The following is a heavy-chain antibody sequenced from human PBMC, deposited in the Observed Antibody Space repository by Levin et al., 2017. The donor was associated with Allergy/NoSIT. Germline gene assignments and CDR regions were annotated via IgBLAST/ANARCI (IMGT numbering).Heavy chain of an antibody. Sequence: GGSLRLSCAASGFTFSNAWMSWVRQAPGKGLEWVGRIKSKTDGGTTDYAAPVKGRFTISRDDSKNTLYLQMNSLKTEDTAVYYCTTDFGYCSGGSCYYDYGMDVWGQGTTVTVSS. CDR1: GFTFSNAW. J-gene: IGHJ6*02. D-gene: IGHD2-15*01. CDR2: IKSKTDGGTT. V-gene: IGHV3-15*01. CDR3: TTDFGYCSGGSCYYDYGMDV.